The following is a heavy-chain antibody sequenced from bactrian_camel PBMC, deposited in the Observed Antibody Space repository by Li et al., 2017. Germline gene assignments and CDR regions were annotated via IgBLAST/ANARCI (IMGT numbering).Heavy chain of an antibody. Sequence: HVQLVESGGGSVQAGGSLRLSCVVSGYTAKYMCMAWFRQAPGKQREGVAATDFGSGYYVDSVKGRFTISRDNAKNTVYLQMNSLKSEDTALYYCATQRSWSTGAYAANYWGQGTQVTVS. V-gene: IGHV3S54*01. D-gene: IGHD6*01. CDR1: GYTAKYMC. CDR3: ATQRSWSTGAYAANY. J-gene: IGHJ4*01. CDR2: TDFGSG.